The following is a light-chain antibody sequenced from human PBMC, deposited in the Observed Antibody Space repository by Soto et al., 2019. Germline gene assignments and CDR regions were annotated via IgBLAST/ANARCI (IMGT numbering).Light chain of an antibody. CDR3: CSYAGNSR. V-gene: IGLV2-11*01. CDR2: DVS. CDR1: SSDVGAYNY. Sequence: QSALTQPRSVSGSPGQSVTISCTGTSSDVGAYNYVSWYQQHPGKAPKLMIYDVSKRPSGVPDRFSGSKSGNTASLTISGLQAEDEADYYCCSYAGNSRFGGGTKVTVL. J-gene: IGLJ3*02.